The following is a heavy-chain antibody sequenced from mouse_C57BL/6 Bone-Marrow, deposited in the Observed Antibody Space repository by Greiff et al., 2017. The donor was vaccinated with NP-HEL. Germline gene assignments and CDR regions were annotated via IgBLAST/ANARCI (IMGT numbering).Heavy chain of an antibody. CDR1: GFSLTSYG. CDR2: IWSGGST. J-gene: IGHJ1*03. CDR3: ARWYYGSSYVRDWYFVV. V-gene: IGHV2-2*01. D-gene: IGHD1-1*01. Sequence: VKLMESGPGLVQPSQSLSITCTVSGFSLTSYGVHWVRQSPGKGLEWLGVIWSGGSTDYNAAFISRLSISKDNSKSQVFFKMNSLQADDTAIYYCARWYYGSSYVRDWYFVVWGTGTTVTVSS.